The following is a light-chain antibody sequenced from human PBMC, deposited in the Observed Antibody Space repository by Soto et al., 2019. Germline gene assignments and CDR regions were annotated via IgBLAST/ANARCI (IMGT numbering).Light chain of an antibody. CDR1: QYVSSF. J-gene: IGKJ1*01. V-gene: IGKV3-11*01. Sequence: ESVLTQSPATLSLSPGERATLSCRASQYVSSFLAWYQQKSGQAPRLLIYHASHRATGIPARFSGSGSGTDSTLTINSLVPEDFEIYYCQQRYNWPPTFGQGTKVDIK. CDR3: QQRYNWPPT. CDR2: HAS.